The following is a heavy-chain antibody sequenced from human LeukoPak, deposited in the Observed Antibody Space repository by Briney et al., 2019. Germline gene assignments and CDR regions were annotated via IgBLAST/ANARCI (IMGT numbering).Heavy chain of an antibody. J-gene: IGHJ6*03. Sequence: GGSLRLSCAASGLTFDDHGMSWVRQAPGKGLQWVSAINWNGDSTSYADSVKGRFTISRDNAKNSLYLQMNTLRAEDTAVYYCAREIYYYMDVWGKGTTVTISS. V-gene: IGHV3-20*04. CDR3: AREIYYYMDV. CDR2: INWNGDST. CDR1: GLTFDDHG.